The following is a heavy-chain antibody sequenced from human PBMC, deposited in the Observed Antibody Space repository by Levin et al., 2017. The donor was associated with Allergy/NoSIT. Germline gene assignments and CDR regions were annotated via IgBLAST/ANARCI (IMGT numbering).Heavy chain of an antibody. CDR2: IYSGGST. CDR3: AREVPSGDYGDYYYYGMDV. D-gene: IGHD4-17*01. CDR1: GFTVSSNY. V-gene: IGHV3-53*01. J-gene: IGHJ6*02. Sequence: GESLKISCAASGFTVSSNYMSWVRQAPGKGLEWVSVIYSGGSTYYADSVKGRFTISRDNSKNTLYLQMNSLRAEDTAVYYCAREVPSGDYGDYYYYGMDVWGQGTTVTVSS.